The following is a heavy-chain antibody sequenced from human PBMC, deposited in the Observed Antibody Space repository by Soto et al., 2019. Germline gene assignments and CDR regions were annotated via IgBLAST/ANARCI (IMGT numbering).Heavy chain of an antibody. CDR1: GFTFSSYS. Sequence: GSLRLSCAASGFTFSSYSMNWVRQAPGKGLEWVSSISSSSSYIYYADSVKGRFTISRDNAKNSLYLQMNSLRAEDTAVYYCARAFYDFWSGYYTANYYYYYGMDVWGQGTTVTVSS. D-gene: IGHD3-3*01. J-gene: IGHJ6*02. CDR3: ARAFYDFWSGYYTANYYYYYGMDV. V-gene: IGHV3-21*01. CDR2: ISSSSSYI.